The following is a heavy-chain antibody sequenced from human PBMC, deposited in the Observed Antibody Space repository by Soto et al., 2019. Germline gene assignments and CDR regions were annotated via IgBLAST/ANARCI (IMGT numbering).Heavy chain of an antibody. CDR2: IYHSGSI. CDR1: GGSISSGGYS. Sequence: LSLTCAVSGGSISSGGYSWSWIRQPPGKGLEWIGYIYHSGSIYYNPSLKSRVTISGDRSKNQFSLKLSSVTAADTAVYYCARRYGGNFDYWGQGTLVTVSS. D-gene: IGHD1-26*01. V-gene: IGHV4-30-2*02. CDR3: ARRYGGNFDY. J-gene: IGHJ4*02.